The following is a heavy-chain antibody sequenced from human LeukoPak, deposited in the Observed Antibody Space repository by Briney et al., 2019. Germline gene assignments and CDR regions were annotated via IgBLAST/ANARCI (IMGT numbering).Heavy chain of an antibody. CDR2: ISDSGDIT. Sequence: GGSLRLSCAASGFAFSNQAMGWVRQASGKGLEWVSVISDSGDITYYADSVKGRFTISRDNSKNTLFLQMNSLGADDAAVYYCAKDARRTSGWYFFDYWGQGTLVTVSS. V-gene: IGHV3-23*01. J-gene: IGHJ4*02. CDR3: AKDARRTSGWYFFDY. D-gene: IGHD6-19*01. CDR1: GFAFSNQA.